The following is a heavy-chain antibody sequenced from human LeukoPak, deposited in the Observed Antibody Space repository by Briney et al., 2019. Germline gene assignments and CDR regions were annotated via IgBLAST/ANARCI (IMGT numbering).Heavy chain of an antibody. J-gene: IGHJ5*02. CDR2: ISSASNTI. CDR1: GFTFSSYS. Sequence: GESPRLSCAASGFTFSSYSMNWVRQAPGKELEWVSYISSASNTIYYADSVKGRFTISRDNAKNSLYLQMNSLRAEDTAMYYCARDGWFGDYNWFDPWGQGTLVTVSS. V-gene: IGHV3-48*01. CDR3: ARDGWFGDYNWFDP. D-gene: IGHD3-10*01.